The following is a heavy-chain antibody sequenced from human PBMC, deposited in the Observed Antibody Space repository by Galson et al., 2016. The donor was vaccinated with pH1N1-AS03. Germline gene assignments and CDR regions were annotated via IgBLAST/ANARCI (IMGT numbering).Heavy chain of an antibody. J-gene: IGHJ4*02. V-gene: IGHV1-3*01. Sequence: SVKVSCKASGYTFTTYAMHWVRQAPGQRLEWMGWINADNGNTKYSQKFQGRVTITRDTSASTAYMELSRLRPEDTAVYYCARDYYDSSGYYVYFDYWGQGTLVTVSS. D-gene: IGHD3-22*01. CDR2: INADNGNT. CDR1: GYTFTTYA. CDR3: ARDYYDSSGYYVYFDY.